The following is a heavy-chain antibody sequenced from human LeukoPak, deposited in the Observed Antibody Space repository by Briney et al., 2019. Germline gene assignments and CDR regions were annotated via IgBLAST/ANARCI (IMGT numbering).Heavy chain of an antibody. D-gene: IGHD6-19*01. CDR1: GGSISSYY. V-gene: IGHV4-59*08. Sequence: SETLSLTCTVSGGSISSYYWSWIRQPPGKGLEWIGYIYYSGSTNYNPSLKSRVTISVDTSKNQFSLKLSSVTAADTAVYYCARQGVTVAGNFDYGGQETLVTVSS. CDR3: ARQGVTVAGNFDY. CDR2: IYYSGST. J-gene: IGHJ4*02.